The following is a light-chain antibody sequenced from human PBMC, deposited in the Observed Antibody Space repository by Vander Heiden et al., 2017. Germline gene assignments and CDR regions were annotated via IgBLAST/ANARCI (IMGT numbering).Light chain of an antibody. CDR2: GAS. CDR1: QSVDSRF. CDR3: QHYSGSLWT. Sequence: IVLTQSAGTLSLSPGERATLSCRASQSVDSRFLAWYQQIPGQAPRLLIYGASRRATGIPDRFSGSGSGTDFTLTISRLEPEDFAVYYCQHYSGSLWTFGQGTKVEIK. V-gene: IGKV3-20*01. J-gene: IGKJ1*01.